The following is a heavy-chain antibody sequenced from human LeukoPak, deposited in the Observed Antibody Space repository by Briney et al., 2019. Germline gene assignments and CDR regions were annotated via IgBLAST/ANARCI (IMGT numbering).Heavy chain of an antibody. D-gene: IGHD6-13*01. CDR1: GFTFSSYS. V-gene: IGHV3-48*04. Sequence: GGSLRLSCAASGFTFSSYSMNWVRQAPGKGLEWVSYISSSSSTIYYADSVKGRFTISRDNAKNSLYLQMNSLRAEDTAVYYCARDLISSWYEIAVAAPYYFDYWGQGTLVTVSS. CDR3: ARDLISSWYEIAVAAPYYFDY. J-gene: IGHJ4*02. CDR2: ISSSSSTI.